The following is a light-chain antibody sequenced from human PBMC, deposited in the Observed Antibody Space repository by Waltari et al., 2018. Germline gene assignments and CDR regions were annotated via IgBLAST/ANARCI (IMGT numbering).Light chain of an antibody. J-gene: IGLJ6*01. CDR3: SSYTTASTLAV. Sequence: QSALIQPASVSGSPGQSVTISCSKTSTDLRGYMYVSWYQQRPGKAPQLLIYDVNNRPSVVSDRFSGSKSGNRASLTISGLQPADEADYYCSSYTTASTLAVFGGGTRLTVL. CDR2: DVN. CDR1: STDLRGYMY. V-gene: IGLV2-14*01.